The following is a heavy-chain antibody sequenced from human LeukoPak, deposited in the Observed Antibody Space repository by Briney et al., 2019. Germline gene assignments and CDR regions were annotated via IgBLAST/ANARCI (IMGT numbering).Heavy chain of an antibody. CDR3: AAYSGYELDWFDP. Sequence: SETLSLICTVSGGSISSYYWSWIRQPPGKGLEWIGYIYYSGSTNYNPSLKSRVTISVDTSKNQFSLKLSSVTAADTAAYYCAAYSGYELDWFDPWGRGTLVTVSS. CDR2: IYYSGST. CDR1: GGSISSYY. D-gene: IGHD5-12*01. V-gene: IGHV4-59*01. J-gene: IGHJ5*02.